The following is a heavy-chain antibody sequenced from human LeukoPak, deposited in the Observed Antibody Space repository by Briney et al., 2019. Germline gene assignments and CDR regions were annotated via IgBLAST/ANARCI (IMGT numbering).Heavy chain of an antibody. CDR2: ISYDGSNK. CDR1: GFTFSSYA. Sequence: GGSLRLSCAASGFTFSSYAMHWVRQAPGKGLEWVAVISYDGSNKYYADSVKGGFTISRDNSKNTLYLQMNSLRAEDTAVYYCARDSDYTRDYWGQGTLVTVSS. CDR3: ARDSDYTRDY. J-gene: IGHJ4*02. V-gene: IGHV3-30*04. D-gene: IGHD4-11*01.